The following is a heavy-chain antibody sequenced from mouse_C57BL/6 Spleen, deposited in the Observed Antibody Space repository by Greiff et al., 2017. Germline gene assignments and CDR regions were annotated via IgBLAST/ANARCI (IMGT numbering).Heavy chain of an antibody. D-gene: IGHD2-5*01. CDR2: INPSSGYT. CDR3: AAYYSNYSSWFAY. J-gene: IGHJ3*01. V-gene: IGHV1-7*01. CDR1: GYTFTSYW. Sequence: QVQLQQSGAELAKPGASVKLSCKASGYTFTSYWMHWVKQRPGQGLEWIGYINPSSGYTKYNQKFKDKATLTADKSSSTAYMQLSSLTYADSAVYYCAAYYSNYSSWFAYWGQGTLVTVSA.